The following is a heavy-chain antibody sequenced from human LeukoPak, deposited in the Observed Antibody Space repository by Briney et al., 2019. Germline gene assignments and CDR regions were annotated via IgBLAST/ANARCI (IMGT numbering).Heavy chain of an antibody. J-gene: IGHJ5*02. CDR1: GFTFSSYG. CDR2: ISSSSSYI. V-gene: IGHV3-21*01. Sequence: GGSLRLSCAASGFTFSSYGMNWVRQAPGKGLEWVSSISSSSSYIYYADSVKGRFTISRDNAKNSLYLQMESLRVEDAAVYYCANFQTVGVKPFEHWGQGTLVTVSS. D-gene: IGHD1-26*01. CDR3: ANFQTVGVKPFEH.